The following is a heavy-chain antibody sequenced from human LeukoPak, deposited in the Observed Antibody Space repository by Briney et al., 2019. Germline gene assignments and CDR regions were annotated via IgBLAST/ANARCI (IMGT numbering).Heavy chain of an antibody. CDR2: IRYDGNNK. D-gene: IGHD3-10*01. CDR1: GFTFSSFG. CDR3: AKNPLLWFGPPSEYYFDY. V-gene: IGHV3-30*02. J-gene: IGHJ4*02. Sequence: GGSLRLSCAASGFTFSSFGIHWVRQAPGKGLEWVTFIRYDGNNKYYVDSVKGRFTISRDNSKNTVYLQMNSLRGEDTAVYYCAKNPLLWFGPPSEYYFDYWGQGTLVTVSS.